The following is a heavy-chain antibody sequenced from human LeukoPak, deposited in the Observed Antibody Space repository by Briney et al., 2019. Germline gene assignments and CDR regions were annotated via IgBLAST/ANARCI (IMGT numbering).Heavy chain of an antibody. J-gene: IGHJ4*02. CDR3: ARGSRITMFGVVKFDY. D-gene: IGHD3-3*01. CDR1: GFTFSSYE. Sequence: GGSLRLSCAASGFTFSSYEMNWVGQAPGKGLEWVSDISSSGSTIYYAASVKGRFTISRDNAKNSLYLQMNSLRAEDTGVYYCARGSRITMFGVVKFDYWGQGTLVTVSS. CDR2: ISSSGSTI. V-gene: IGHV3-48*03.